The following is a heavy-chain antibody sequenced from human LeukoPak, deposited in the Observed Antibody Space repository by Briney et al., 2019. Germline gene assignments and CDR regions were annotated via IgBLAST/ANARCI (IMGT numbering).Heavy chain of an antibody. CDR2: INPSGGST. CDR1: GYTFTSYY. Sequence: ASVKVSCKASGYTFTSYYMHWVRQAPGQGLEWMGIINPSGGSTSYAQKFQGRVTMTRDMSTSTVYMELSSLRSEDTAVYYCARQLGSHYYYYYMDVWGKGTTVTVS. J-gene: IGHJ6*03. V-gene: IGHV1-46*01. CDR3: ARQLGSHYYYYYMDV. D-gene: IGHD3-10*01.